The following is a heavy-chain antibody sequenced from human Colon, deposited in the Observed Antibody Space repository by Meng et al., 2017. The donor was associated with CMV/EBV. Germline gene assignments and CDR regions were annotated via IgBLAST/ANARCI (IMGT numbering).Heavy chain of an antibody. CDR2: INPNMGGP. CDR3: ARAGDDYFDL. CDR1: GFTFSGSA. Sequence: GGSLRLSCAASGFTFSGSAMHWVRQAPGKGLEWVGWINPNMGGPTYAQKFKGRVTVTRDTSISTVYMEVNSLTSDDTAVYYCARAGDDYFDLWGQGTLVTVSS. V-gene: IGHV1-2*02. J-gene: IGHJ4*02. D-gene: IGHD5-24*01.